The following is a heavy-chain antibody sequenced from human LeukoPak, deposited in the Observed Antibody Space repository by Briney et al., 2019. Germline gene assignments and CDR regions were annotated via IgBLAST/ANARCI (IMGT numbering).Heavy chain of an antibody. D-gene: IGHD3-3*01. V-gene: IGHV3-7*01. CDR2: IKQDGSGK. Sequence: PGGSLRLSCAASGFTFSSYWMSWVRQAPGKGLEWVANIKQDGSGKYYVDSVKGRFTISRDNAKNSLYLQMNSLRAEDTAVYYCARDRGWYDFWSGYPFGYYYYYGMDVWGQGTTVTVSS. CDR3: ARDRGWYDFWSGYPFGYYYYYGMDV. CDR1: GFTFSSYW. J-gene: IGHJ6*02.